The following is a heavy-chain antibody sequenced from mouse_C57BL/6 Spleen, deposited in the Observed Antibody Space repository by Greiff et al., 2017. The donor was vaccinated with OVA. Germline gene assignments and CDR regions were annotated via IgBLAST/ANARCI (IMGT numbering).Heavy chain of an antibody. D-gene: IGHD2-5*01. J-gene: IGHJ1*03. CDR1: GFPFSSYA. CDR3: AREYSNYVRGYFDV. Sequence: EVMLVESGGGLVKPGGSLKLSCAASGFPFSSYAMSWVRQTPEKRLEWVATISDGGSYTYYPDNVKGRFTISRDNAKNNLYLQMSHLKSEDTAMYYCAREYSNYVRGYFDVWGTGTTVTVSS. CDR2: ISDGGSYT. V-gene: IGHV5-4*01.